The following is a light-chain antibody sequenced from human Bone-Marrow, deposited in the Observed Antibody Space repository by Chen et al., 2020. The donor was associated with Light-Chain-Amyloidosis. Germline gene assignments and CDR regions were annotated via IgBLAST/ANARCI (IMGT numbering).Light chain of an antibody. CDR2: EVN. CDR1: SSDIGSYNL. J-gene: IGLJ3*02. CDR3: CSYAGSRTFWV. Sequence: QSALTQTASVSGSPGQSIPISCTGSSSDIGSYNLVSWYQHHPGKAPKLILLEVNKRPSGVSNRFSGSKSGNTASLTISGLQAEDEADYYCCSYAGSRTFWVFGGGTKLTVL. V-gene: IGLV2-23*02.